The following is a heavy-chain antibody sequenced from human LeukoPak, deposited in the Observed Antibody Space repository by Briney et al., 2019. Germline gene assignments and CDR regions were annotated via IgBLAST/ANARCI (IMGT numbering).Heavy chain of an antibody. CDR1: GFTFSSYA. CDR2: ISSDGGST. D-gene: IGHD1-20*01. J-gene: IGHJ1*01. Sequence: GGSLRLSCAASGFTFSSYAMHWVRQAPGRGLEYVPAISSDGGSTYYANSVKGRFTISRDNSKNTLYLHMGSLRAEDMAVYYCARDGITGTRYFHHWGQGTLVTVSS. CDR3: ARDGITGTRYFHH. V-gene: IGHV3-64*01.